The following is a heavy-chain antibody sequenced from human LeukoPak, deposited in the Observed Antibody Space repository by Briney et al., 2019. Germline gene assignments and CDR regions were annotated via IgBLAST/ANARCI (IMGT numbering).Heavy chain of an antibody. D-gene: IGHD2-2*02. J-gene: IGHJ3*02. V-gene: IGHV1-18*01. Sequence: ASVKVSCKASGYTFTSYGISWVRQAPGQGLEWMGWISAYNGNTNYAQKLQGRVTMTTDTSTSTAYMELRSLRSDDTAVYYCARDPEYCSSTSCYTAFDIWGQGTMVTVSS. CDR3: ARDPEYCSSTSCYTAFDI. CDR2: ISAYNGNT. CDR1: GYTFTSYG.